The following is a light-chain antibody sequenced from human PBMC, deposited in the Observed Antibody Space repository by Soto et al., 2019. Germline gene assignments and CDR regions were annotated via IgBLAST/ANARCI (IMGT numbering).Light chain of an antibody. V-gene: IGKV3-20*01. J-gene: IGKJ5*01. Sequence: EIVLTQSPGTLSLSPGERATLSCRASQSFSSKYLAWYQQKPGQAPRHLIYGASSRATGIPDRFSGSGSGTYFTLTSSRLEPEDFGVYYGQQYGSSPITFGHGTRLEIK. CDR3: QQYGSSPIT. CDR2: GAS. CDR1: QSFSSKY.